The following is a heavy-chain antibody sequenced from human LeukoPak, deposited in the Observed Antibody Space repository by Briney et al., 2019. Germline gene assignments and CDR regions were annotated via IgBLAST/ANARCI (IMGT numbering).Heavy chain of an antibody. CDR1: GFTVSRNY. Sequence: GGSLRLSCAASGFTVSRNYMSWVRQAPGKGLEWVSVIYSGGSTYYADSAKGRFTISRDNSKNTLYLQMNSLRAEDTAMYYCATSRRDSSPTPYYFDYWGQGTLVTVSS. J-gene: IGHJ4*02. CDR3: ATSRRDSSPTPYYFDY. V-gene: IGHV3-53*01. CDR2: IYSGGST. D-gene: IGHD6-13*01.